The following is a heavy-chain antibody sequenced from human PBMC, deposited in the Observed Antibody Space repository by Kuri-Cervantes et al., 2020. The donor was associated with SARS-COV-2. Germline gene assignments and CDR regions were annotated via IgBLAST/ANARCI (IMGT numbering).Heavy chain of an antibody. J-gene: IGHJ5*02. CDR3: ARARDIVLMVYAIRGWFDP. Sequence: GSLRLSCAVSGGSISSSNWWSWVRQPPGKGLEWIGEIYHSGSTNYNPSLKSRVTISVDKSKNQFSLKLSSVTAADTAVYYCARARDIVLMVYAIRGWFDPWGQGTLVTVSS. V-gene: IGHV4-4*02. D-gene: IGHD2-8*01. CDR1: GGSISSSNW. CDR2: IYHSGST.